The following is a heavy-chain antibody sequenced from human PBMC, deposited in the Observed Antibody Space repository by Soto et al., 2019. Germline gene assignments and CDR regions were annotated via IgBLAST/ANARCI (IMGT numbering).Heavy chain of an antibody. V-gene: IGHV3-66*01. CDR2: MYSDVRT. J-gene: IGHJ6*04. CDR1: GFTVSNNY. D-gene: IGHD2-8*01. Sequence: EVQLVESGGGLVQPGGSLRLSCVASGFTVSNNYMTWVRQAPGKGLEWVSDMYSDVRTYYTDAVKGRFNISRDSSTNTLYVHRVNVRAADKAVYYCVRYPGVNWAWGKGTTVTVSS. CDR3: VRYPGVNWA.